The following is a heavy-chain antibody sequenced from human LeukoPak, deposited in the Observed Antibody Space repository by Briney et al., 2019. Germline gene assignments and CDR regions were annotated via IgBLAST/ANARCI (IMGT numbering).Heavy chain of an antibody. D-gene: IGHD3-9*01. Sequence: GGSLRLSCAASGFTVSSNFMSWVRQAPGKGLEWVSVIYSGGGAYYADSVKGRFTISRDNSKNTLYLQMNSLRVEDTAVYYCALGLVTDYWGQGTLVTVSS. J-gene: IGHJ4*02. CDR3: ALGLVTDY. V-gene: IGHV3-66*01. CDR1: GFTVSSNF. CDR2: IYSGGGA.